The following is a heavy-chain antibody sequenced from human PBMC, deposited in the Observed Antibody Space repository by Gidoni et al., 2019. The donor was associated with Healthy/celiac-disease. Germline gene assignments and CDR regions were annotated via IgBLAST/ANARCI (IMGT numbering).Heavy chain of an antibody. CDR1: GFTFSSSA. V-gene: IGHV3-30-3*01. CDR2: ISYYVSNK. CDR3: ARGVDCSSTSCLTDY. D-gene: IGHD2-2*01. J-gene: IGHJ4*02. Sequence: QVKLVESGGGVVKPGRSLRLSCAATGFTFSSSAMPGVRQATGKGLEWVAVISYYVSNKYYADSVKCRFTISRDNSKNTLYLQMNSLRAEDTAVYYCARGVDCSSTSCLTDYWGQGTLVTVSS.